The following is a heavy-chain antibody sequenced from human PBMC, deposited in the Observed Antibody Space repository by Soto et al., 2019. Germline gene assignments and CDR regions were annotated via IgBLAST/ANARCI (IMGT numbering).Heavy chain of an antibody. D-gene: IGHD2-15*01. CDR3: ARDLGSGGSCYQH. CDR2: IWYDGSNK. Sequence: QVQLVESGGGVVQPGRSLRLSCAASGFTFSSYGMHWVRQAPGKGLEGVAVIWYDGSNKYYADSVKGRFTISRDNSKNTLYLQMNSLRAEDTVVYYCARDLGSGGSCYQHWGQGTLVTVSS. V-gene: IGHV3-33*01. CDR1: GFTFSSYG. J-gene: IGHJ1*01.